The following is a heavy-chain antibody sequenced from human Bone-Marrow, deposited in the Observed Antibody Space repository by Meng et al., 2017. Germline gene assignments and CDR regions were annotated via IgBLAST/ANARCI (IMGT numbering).Heavy chain of an antibody. J-gene: IGHJ4*02. CDR3: AKWQYYYDSSGYNGADY. Sequence: GESLKISCAASGFTFGRYAMSWVRQAPGTGLEWVSAISGSGGSTYYADSVKGRFTSSRDNSKNTLYLQMNSLRAEDTAVDYGAKWQYYYDSSGYNGADYWGQGTLVTVSS. CDR2: ISGSGGST. CDR1: GFTFGRYA. V-gene: IGHV3-23*01. D-gene: IGHD3-22*01.